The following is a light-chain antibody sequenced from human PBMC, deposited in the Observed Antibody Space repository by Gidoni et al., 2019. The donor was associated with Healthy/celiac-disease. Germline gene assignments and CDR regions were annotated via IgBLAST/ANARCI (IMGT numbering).Light chain of an antibody. V-gene: IGKV3-20*01. CDR2: GAS. J-gene: IGKJ3*01. CDR1: QSVSSSY. Sequence: EIVLTQSPGTLSLFPGERATLSCRDSQSVSSSYLAWYQQKPGQAPRLLIYGASSRATGIPDRFSGSGSGTDFTLTISRLEPEDFAVYYCQQYGSSPPFTVGPGTKVDIK. CDR3: QQYGSSPPFT.